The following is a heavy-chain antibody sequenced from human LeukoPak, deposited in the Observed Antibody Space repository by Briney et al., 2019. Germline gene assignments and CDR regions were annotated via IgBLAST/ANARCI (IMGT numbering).Heavy chain of an antibody. V-gene: IGHV3-21*01. CDR2: ISSSSSYI. CDR1: GFTFDDYA. J-gene: IGHJ4*02. CDR3: ASDPDMYSGSFSDY. D-gene: IGHD1-26*01. Sequence: GRSLRLSCAASGFTFDDYAMHWVRQAPGKGPDWVSSISSSSSYIYYADSVKGRFTISRDNAKNSLYLQMNSLRAEDTAVYYCASDPDMYSGSFSDYWGQGTLVTVSS.